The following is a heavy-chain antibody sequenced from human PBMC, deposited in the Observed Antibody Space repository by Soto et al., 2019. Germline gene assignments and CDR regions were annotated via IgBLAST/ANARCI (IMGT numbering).Heavy chain of an antibody. CDR3: ARDWNYYDSSGYYPLDY. V-gene: IGHV3-21*01. Sequence: GGSLRLSCAASGFTFSSYSMNWVRQAPGKGLEWVSSISSSSSYIYYADSVKGRFTISRDNAKNSLYLQMNSLRAEDTAVYYCARDWNYYDSSGYYPLDYWGQGTLVTVSS. J-gene: IGHJ4*02. CDR1: GFTFSSYS. D-gene: IGHD3-22*01. CDR2: ISSSSSYI.